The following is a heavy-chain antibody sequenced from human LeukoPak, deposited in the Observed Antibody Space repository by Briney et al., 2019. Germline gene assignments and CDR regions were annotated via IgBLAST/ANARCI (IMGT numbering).Heavy chain of an antibody. CDR2: ISSSGSTI. Sequence: HRGGSVRLSCAASGFTFSSYEMNWARQAPGKGLEWVSYISSSGSTIYYADSVKGRFTISRDNAKNSLYLQMNSQRAEDTAVYYCARDNAWTAMVYYYYYGMDVWGQRTPGSASS. CDR1: GFTFSSYE. J-gene: IGHJ6*02. V-gene: IGHV3-48*03. CDR3: ARDNAWTAMVYYYYYGMDV. D-gene: IGHD5-18*01.